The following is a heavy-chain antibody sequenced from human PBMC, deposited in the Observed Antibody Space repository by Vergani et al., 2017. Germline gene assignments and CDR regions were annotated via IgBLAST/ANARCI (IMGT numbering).Heavy chain of an antibody. D-gene: IGHD3-3*01. CDR3: ARVQELYDFXSGYRVRYYYYMDV. V-gene: IGHV4-34*01. Sequence: QLQESGPGLVKPSATLSLTCAVYGGSFSGYYWSWIRQPPGKGLEWIGEINHSGSTNYNPSLKSRVTISVDTSKNQFSLKLSSVTAADTAVYYCARVQELYDFXSGYRVRYYYYMDVWGKGTTVTVSS. CDR1: GGSFSGYY. CDR2: INHSGST. J-gene: IGHJ6*03.